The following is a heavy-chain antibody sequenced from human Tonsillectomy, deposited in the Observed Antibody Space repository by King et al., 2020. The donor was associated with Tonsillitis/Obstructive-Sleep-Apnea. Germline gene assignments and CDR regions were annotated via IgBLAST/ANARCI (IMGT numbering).Heavy chain of an antibody. J-gene: IGHJ6*03. CDR3: AKGHYDPFIVVVPAAIGYYYYYMDV. D-gene: IGHD2-2*01. CDR2: ISGSGGST. V-gene: IGHV3-23*04. Sequence: VQLVESGGGLVQPGGSLRLSCAASGFTFSSYAMSWVRQAPGKGLEWVSAISGSGGSTYYADSVKGRFTISRDNSKNTLYLQMNSLRAEDTAVYYCAKGHYDPFIVVVPAAIGYYYYYMDVWGKGTTVTVSS. CDR1: GFTFSSYA.